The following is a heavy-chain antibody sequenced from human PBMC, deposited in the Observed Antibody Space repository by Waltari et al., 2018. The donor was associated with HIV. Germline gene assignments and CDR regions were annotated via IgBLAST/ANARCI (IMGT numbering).Heavy chain of an antibody. Sequence: QLQLQESGPGLVKPSETLSLTCTVPGGSISSSSYSLCLFRQPPGKGLEWIGSIYYSGSTYYNPSLKSRVTISVDTSKNQFSLKLSSVTAADTAVYYCARPSSSGYYYVYWGQGTLVTVSS. CDR1: GGSISSSSYS. CDR2: IYYSGST. D-gene: IGHD3-22*01. J-gene: IGHJ4*02. V-gene: IGHV4-39*01. CDR3: ARPSSSGYYYVY.